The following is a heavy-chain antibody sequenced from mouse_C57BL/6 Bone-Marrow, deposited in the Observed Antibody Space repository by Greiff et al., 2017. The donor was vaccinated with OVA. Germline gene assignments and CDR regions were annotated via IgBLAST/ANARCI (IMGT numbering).Heavy chain of an antibody. Sequence: VQLQQSGAELARPGASVKLSCKASGYTFTSYGISWVKQRTGQGLEWIGEIYPRSGNTYYNEKFKGKATLTADKSSSTAYMELRSLTSEDSAVYFCARRYSNYGGDYWGQGTTLTVSS. CDR1: GYTFTSYG. CDR3: ARRYSNYGGDY. CDR2: IYPRSGNT. D-gene: IGHD2-5*01. V-gene: IGHV1-81*01. J-gene: IGHJ2*01.